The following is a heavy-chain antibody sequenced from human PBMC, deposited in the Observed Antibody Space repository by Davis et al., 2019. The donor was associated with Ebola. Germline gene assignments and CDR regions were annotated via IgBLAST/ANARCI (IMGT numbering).Heavy chain of an antibody. V-gene: IGHV3-15*01. CDR2: IKTESEGGAT. Sequence: PGGSLRLSCAASGITFSNAWLSWVRQAPGKGLEWVGRIKTESEGGATDYAVPVKGRFTISSDDSKTTLYLQMNNLTTEDTAVYDCTTIRGFNGFFDYWGQGILVTVSS. J-gene: IGHJ4*02. CDR1: GITFSNAW. CDR3: TTIRGFNGFFDY. D-gene: IGHD3-10*01.